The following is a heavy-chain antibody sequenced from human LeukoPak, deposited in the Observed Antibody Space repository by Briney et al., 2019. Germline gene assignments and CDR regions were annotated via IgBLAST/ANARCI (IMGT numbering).Heavy chain of an antibody. CDR1: GGSFSGYY. J-gene: IGHJ3*02. CDR2: INHSGST. V-gene: IGHV4-34*01. Sequence: PSETLSLTCAVYGGSFSGYYWSWIRQPPGKGPEWIGEINHSGSTNYNPSLKSRVTISVDTSKKQFSLKLSSVTAADTAVYYCARDLDYGDYVAFDIWGQGTMVTVSS. CDR3: ARDLDYGDYVAFDI. D-gene: IGHD4-17*01.